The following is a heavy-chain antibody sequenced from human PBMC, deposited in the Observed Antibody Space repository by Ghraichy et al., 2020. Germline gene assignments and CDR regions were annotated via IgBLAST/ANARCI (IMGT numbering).Heavy chain of an antibody. CDR3: AKASAGYCSGGSCSWRYFDC. J-gene: IGHJ4*02. CDR2: IGGGGDIT. D-gene: IGHD2-15*01. Sequence: GGSLRLSCAASGFTFGNYAMNWARQAPGKGLEWVSGIGGGGDITWYADSVKGRFTISRDNSKNTLYLQMNSLRAEDTALYYCAKASAGYCSGGSCSWRYFDCWGQGTLVTVSS. V-gene: IGHV3-23*01. CDR1: GFTFGNYA.